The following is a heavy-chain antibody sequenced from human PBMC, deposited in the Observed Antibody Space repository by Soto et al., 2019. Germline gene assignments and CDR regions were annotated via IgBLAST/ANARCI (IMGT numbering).Heavy chain of an antibody. CDR2: MNRDGSEQ. Sequence: EVHLGESGGALVQPGGSLRLSCAASGFTCSDYCMTWVRQTPGKGLEGVANMNRDGSEQYYLDSVKGRFTISRDNAKNSLYLQMNTLRGEDTAVYYCTRDLNHDCGPWGQGTQVIVSS. V-gene: IGHV3-7*04. CDR1: GFTCSDYC. CDR3: TRDLNHDCGP. J-gene: IGHJ5*02. D-gene: IGHD2-21*01.